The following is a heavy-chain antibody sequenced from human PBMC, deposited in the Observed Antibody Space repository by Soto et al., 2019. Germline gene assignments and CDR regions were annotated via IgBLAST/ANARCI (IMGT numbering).Heavy chain of an antibody. Sequence: QVQLVQSGAEVKKPGASVKVSCKASGYAFTDYYIHWVRQAPGQGLEWMGWINPDSGDTNFAQKFQGRVTMTRDTSFSTAYMELSRLRSEDTAVYYCARVVFSGWYGYWGQGTLVTVSS. J-gene: IGHJ4*02. V-gene: IGHV1-2*02. CDR3: ARVVFSGWYGY. CDR2: INPDSGDT. CDR1: GYAFTDYY. D-gene: IGHD6-19*01.